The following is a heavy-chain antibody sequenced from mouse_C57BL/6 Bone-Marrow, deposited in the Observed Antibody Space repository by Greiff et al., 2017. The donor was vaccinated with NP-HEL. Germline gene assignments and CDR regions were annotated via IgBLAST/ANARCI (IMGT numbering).Heavy chain of an antibody. J-gene: IGHJ3*01. CDR2: INPYNGGT. V-gene: IGHV1-19*01. Sequence: EVKLVESGPVLVKPGASVKMSCKASGYTFTDYYMNWVKQSHGKSLEWIGVINPYNGGTSYNQKFKGKATLTVDKSSSTAYMELNSLTSEDSAVYYCARFCTGFAYWGQGTLVTVSA. D-gene: IGHD1-1*01. CDR1: GYTFTDYY. CDR3: ARFCTGFAY.